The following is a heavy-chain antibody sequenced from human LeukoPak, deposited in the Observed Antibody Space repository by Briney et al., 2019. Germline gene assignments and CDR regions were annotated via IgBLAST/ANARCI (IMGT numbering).Heavy chain of an antibody. D-gene: IGHD3-22*01. J-gene: IGHJ5*02. V-gene: IGHV1-18*01. Sequence: ASVKVSCKASGYTFTSYCISWVRQAPGQGLEWMGWISAYNGDTNYAQKLQGRATMTTDTSTSTAYMELRSLRSDDTAVYYCARYRTYYYDSSGVGFDPWGQGTLVTVSS. CDR3: ARYRTYYYDSSGVGFDP. CDR2: ISAYNGDT. CDR1: GYTFTSYC.